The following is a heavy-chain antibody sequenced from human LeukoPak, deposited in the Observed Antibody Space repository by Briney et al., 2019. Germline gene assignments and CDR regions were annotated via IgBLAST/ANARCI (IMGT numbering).Heavy chain of an antibody. J-gene: IGHJ4*02. V-gene: IGHV3-23*01. CDR3: AKDGAVAGTFRAFDY. CDR2: ISGSGGST. Sequence: PGGSLRLSCAASGFTFSSYDMSWVRQAPGKGLEWVSAISGSGGSTYYADSVKGRFTISRDNSKNTLYLQMSSLRAEDTAVYYCAKDGAVAGTFRAFDYWGQGTLVTVSS. CDR1: GFTFSSYD. D-gene: IGHD6-19*01.